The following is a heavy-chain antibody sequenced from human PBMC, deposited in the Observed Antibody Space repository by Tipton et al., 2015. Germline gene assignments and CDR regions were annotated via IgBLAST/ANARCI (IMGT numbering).Heavy chain of an antibody. D-gene: IGHD6-13*01. V-gene: IGHV6-1*01. CDR2: TYYRSKWYN. CDR1: GDSVSSNSAA. J-gene: IGHJ6*02. Sequence: GLVKPSQTLSLTCAISGDSVSSNSAAWNWIRQSPSRGLEWLGRTYYRSKWYNDYAVSVKGRITINPDTSKNQFSLQLNSVTPENTAVYSWASQYSSHWSGREYYGLDVWGQGTTVTVSS. CDR3: ASQYSSHWSGREYYGLDV.